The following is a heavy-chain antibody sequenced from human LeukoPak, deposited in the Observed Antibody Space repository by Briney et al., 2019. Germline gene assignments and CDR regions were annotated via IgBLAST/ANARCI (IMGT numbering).Heavy chain of an antibody. CDR3: ARDRDLYVADW. CDR1: GFTFSNYP. J-gene: IGHJ4*02. Sequence: GKSLRLSCAASGFTFSNYPMHWVRQAPGKGREWVAVISVDGRDTHYADSVKGRFTISRDNAKNLLYLQMNSLRAEDTAVYYCARDRDLYVADWWGQGTRLIVSS. V-gene: IGHV3-30-3*01. D-gene: IGHD3-16*01. CDR2: ISVDGRDT.